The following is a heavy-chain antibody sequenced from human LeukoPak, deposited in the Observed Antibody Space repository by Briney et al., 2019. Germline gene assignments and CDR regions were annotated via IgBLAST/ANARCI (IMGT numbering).Heavy chain of an antibody. CDR1: GGSISSGSYY. Sequence: SQTLSLTCTVSGGSISSGSYYWSWIRQPAGKGLESIGYIHYSGSTKNNPSLQSRVIISLNTSKNQFSLKLSSVTAADTAVYFCARYDSSGHHHLGAFDIWGQGTMVTVSS. CDR2: IHYSGST. J-gene: IGHJ3*02. CDR3: ARYDSSGHHHLGAFDI. V-gene: IGHV4-61*10. D-gene: IGHD3-22*01.